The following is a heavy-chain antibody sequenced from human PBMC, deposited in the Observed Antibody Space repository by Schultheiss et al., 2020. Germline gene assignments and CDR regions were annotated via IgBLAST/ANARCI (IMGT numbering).Heavy chain of an antibody. J-gene: IGHJ5*02. V-gene: IGHV1-69*02. CDR1: GGTFSSYT. Sequence: KISCKASGGTFSSYTISWVRQAPGQGLEWMGRIIPILGIANYAQKFQGRVTITADKSTSTAYMELSSLRSEDTAVSYCAGSYYYGSINWFDPWGQGTLVTVSS. CDR3: AGSYYYGSINWFDP. D-gene: IGHD3-10*01. CDR2: IIPILGIA.